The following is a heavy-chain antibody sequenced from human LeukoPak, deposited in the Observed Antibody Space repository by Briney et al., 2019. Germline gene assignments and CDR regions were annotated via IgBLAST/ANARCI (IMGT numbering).Heavy chain of an antibody. CDR2: IYPDDSDT. V-gene: IGHV5-51*01. D-gene: IGHD2-15*01. CDR3: ARHRKDIGFDS. CDR1: GYGFSSYW. J-gene: IGHJ4*02. Sequence: GESLKISCKGSGYGFSSYWIGWVRQMPGKGLEWMGIIYPDDSDTRYSPSFQGQVTISADKPISTAYLQWSSLKASDTAMYYCARHRKDIGFDSWGQGTLVTVSS.